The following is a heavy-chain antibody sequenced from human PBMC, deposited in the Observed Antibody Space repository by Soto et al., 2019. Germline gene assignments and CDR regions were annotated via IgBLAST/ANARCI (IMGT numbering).Heavy chain of an antibody. CDR3: ARDPVVVPAAMPWGKYYYYYYGMDV. V-gene: IGHV4-31*03. CDR2: IYYSGST. CDR1: GGSISSGGYY. D-gene: IGHD2-2*01. Sequence: TLSLTCTVSGGSISSGGYYWSWIRQHPGKGLEWIGYIYYSGSTYYNPSLKSRVTISVDTSKNQFSLKLSSVTAADTAVYYCARDPVVVPAAMPWGKYYYYYYGMDVWGQGTTVTVSS. J-gene: IGHJ6*02.